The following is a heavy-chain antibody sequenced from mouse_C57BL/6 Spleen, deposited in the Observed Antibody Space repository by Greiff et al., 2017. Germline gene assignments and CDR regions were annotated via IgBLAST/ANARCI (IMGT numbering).Heavy chain of an antibody. CDR3: ASQLGRPPWFAY. J-gene: IGHJ3*01. V-gene: IGHV1-74*01. D-gene: IGHD4-1*02. CDR1: GYTFTSYW. Sequence: QVQLQQPGAELVKPGASVQVSCKASGYTFTSYWMHWVKQRPGQGLEWIGRIHPSDSDTNYNQQFKGKATLTVDKSSSTAYMQLSSLTSEDSAVYYCASQLGRPPWFAYWGQGTLVTVSA. CDR2: IHPSDSDT.